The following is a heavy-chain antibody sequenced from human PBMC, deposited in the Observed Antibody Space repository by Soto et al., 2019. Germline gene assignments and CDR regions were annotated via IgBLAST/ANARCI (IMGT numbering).Heavy chain of an antibody. D-gene: IGHD4-17*01. V-gene: IGHV1-3*01. CDR1: GYTCTSCA. CDR2: INAGNGNT. J-gene: IGHJ5*02. CDR3: ARLPWADYGGIFDP. Sequence: SVKVSCKASGYTCTSCAMHWVRQAPGQRLEWMGWINAGNGNTKYSQKFQGRVTITRDTSASTAYMELSSLRSEDTAVYYCARLPWADYGGIFDPWGQGTLVTVSS.